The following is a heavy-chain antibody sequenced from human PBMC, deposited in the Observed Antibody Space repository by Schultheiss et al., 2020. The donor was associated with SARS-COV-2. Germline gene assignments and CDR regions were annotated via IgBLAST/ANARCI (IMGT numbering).Heavy chain of an antibody. V-gene: IGHV2-5*01. D-gene: IGHD3-3*01. CDR3: AHTYDFWRGYYYYFFMDV. CDR1: GFSLSTSGVG. CDR2: ISWNDDK. J-gene: IGHJ6*03. Sequence: SGPTLVKPTPTLTLTCTFSGFSLSTSGVGVGWIRQPPGKALEWLALISWNDDKRYSPSLKSRLTIIKDTSKNQVVLTMTNMDPVDTATYYCAHTYDFWRGYYYYFFMDVWGKGTTITVSS.